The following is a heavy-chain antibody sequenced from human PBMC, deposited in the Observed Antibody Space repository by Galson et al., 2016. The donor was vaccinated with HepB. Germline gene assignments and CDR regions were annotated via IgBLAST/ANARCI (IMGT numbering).Heavy chain of an antibody. V-gene: IGHV1-3*01. CDR2: INDGNGNT. Sequence: SVKVSCKASGYTFSSHAIHWVRQAPGQRLEWMGWINDGNGNTKYSQNFQGRITITRGTSANTAYMELSSLTSEDTDVYFCARGVTEATFWFDPWGQGTLVTVSS. J-gene: IGHJ5*02. CDR1: GYTFSSHA. CDR3: ARGVTEATFWFDP. D-gene: IGHD1-26*01.